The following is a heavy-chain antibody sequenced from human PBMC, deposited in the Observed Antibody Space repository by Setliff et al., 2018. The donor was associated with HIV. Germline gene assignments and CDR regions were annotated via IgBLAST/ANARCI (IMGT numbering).Heavy chain of an antibody. CDR2: IYWDDDK. CDR1: GFSLSTRGVG. J-gene: IGHJ1*01. Sequence: SGPTLVNPTPTLTLTCTFSGFSLSTRGVGVGWIRQSPRKDLEWLALIYWDDDKRYSPSLKSRLTIIKYTYKDQAVLTMNNMNSVDPATYNCAQTTKPSQCEHWGQGSLVTVSS. D-gene: IGHD1-7*01. CDR3: AQTTKPSQCEH. V-gene: IGHV2-5*02.